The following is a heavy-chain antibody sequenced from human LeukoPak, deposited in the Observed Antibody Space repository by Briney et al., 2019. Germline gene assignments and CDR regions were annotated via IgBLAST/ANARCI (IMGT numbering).Heavy chain of an antibody. J-gene: IGHJ4*02. Sequence: GGSLRLSCAASGFTFSNAWMSWVRQAPGKGLEWVGRIKSNTDGGTTDYAAPVNGRFTISRDDSKNTLYLQMNSLETEDTAVYYCTTTRPHDVLTRPFDCWGQGALVTVSS. CDR2: IKSNTDGGTT. CDR3: TTTRPHDVLTRPFDC. D-gene: IGHD3-9*01. CDR1: GFTFSNAW. V-gene: IGHV3-15*01.